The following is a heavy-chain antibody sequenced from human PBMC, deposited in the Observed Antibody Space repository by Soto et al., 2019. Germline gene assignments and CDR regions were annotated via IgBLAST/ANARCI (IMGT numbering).Heavy chain of an antibody. CDR1: GGSISSYY. CDR3: ARDVYSNWFDP. V-gene: IGHV4-59*01. Sequence: SETLSLTCTVSGGSISSYYWSWIRQPPGKGLEWIGYIYYSGSTNYNPSLKSRVTISVDTSKNQFSLKLSSVTAADTAVYYCARDVYSNWFDPWGQGTLVTVSS. CDR2: IYYSGST. J-gene: IGHJ5*02. D-gene: IGHD4-4*01.